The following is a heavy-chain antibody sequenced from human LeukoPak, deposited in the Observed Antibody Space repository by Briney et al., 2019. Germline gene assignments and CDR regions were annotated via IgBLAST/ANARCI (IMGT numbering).Heavy chain of an antibody. J-gene: IGHJ2*01. CDR2: ISSNGGST. Sequence: GRSLRLSCSASGFTFSSYAMHWVRQAPGKGLEYVSAISSNGGSTYYADSAKGRFTISRDNSKNTLYRQMSSLRAEDTAVYYCVTARASYCGGDCYFGYFDLWGRGTLVTVSS. CDR1: GFTFSSYA. D-gene: IGHD2-21*02. CDR3: VTARASYCGGDCYFGYFDL. V-gene: IGHV3-64D*09.